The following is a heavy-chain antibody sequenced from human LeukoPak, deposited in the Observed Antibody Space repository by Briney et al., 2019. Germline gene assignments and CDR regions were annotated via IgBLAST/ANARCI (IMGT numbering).Heavy chain of an antibody. CDR3: ARVVGAIDY. CDR2: MNPNSGNR. V-gene: IGHV1-8*01. CDR1: GYTFTSYD. Sequence: ATVKDWCKASGYTFTSYDINWVRQAPGQGLEWMGWMNPNSGNRGYAQKFQGRVTMTRDTSISTAYMELSGLRSEDTAVYYCARVVGAIDYWGQGTLVTVSS. D-gene: IGHD1-26*01. J-gene: IGHJ4*02.